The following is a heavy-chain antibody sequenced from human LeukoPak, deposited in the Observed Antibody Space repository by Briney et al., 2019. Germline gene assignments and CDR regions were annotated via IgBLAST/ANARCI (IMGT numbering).Heavy chain of an antibody. CDR1: GFTFTTSA. V-gene: IGHV1-58*01. J-gene: IGHJ3*02. Sequence: VASVKVSCKASGFTFTTSAVQWVQQARGQRLEWIGWIVVGSGNTNYAQKFQEGVTISRDMSTSSAYMELSSLRSEDTAVYYCAADTTGTLAFDIWGQGTMVTVSS. D-gene: IGHD1-1*01. CDR2: IVVGSGNT. CDR3: AADTTGTLAFDI.